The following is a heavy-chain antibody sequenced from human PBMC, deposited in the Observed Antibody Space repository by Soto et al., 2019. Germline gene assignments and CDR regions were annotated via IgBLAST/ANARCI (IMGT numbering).Heavy chain of an antibody. CDR1: GYTFTNYG. D-gene: IGHD2-2*01. CDR3: ARSPRYCSSTSCYGSDNCFDP. Sequence: ASVKVSCKASGYTFTNYGISWVRQAPGQGLEWIGWISAYNGNTNYAQKLQGRVTMTTDTSTSTAYMDLRSLRSDDTAVYYCARSPRYCSSTSCYGSDNCFDPWGQGSLGTVSS. J-gene: IGHJ5*02. CDR2: ISAYNGNT. V-gene: IGHV1-18*01.